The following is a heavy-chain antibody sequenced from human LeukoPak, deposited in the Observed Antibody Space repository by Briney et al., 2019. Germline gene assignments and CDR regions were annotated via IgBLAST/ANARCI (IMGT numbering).Heavy chain of an antibody. CDR2: IYHSGST. CDR3: ARDLSVGYDPYYYYYMDV. Sequence: SETLSLTCTVSGGSISSGGYYWSWIRQPPGKGLEWIGYIYHSGSTYYNSSLKSRVTISVDRSKNQFSLKLSSVTAADTAVYYCARDLSVGYDPYYYYYMDVWGKGTTVTVSS. D-gene: IGHD5-12*01. J-gene: IGHJ6*03. CDR1: GGSISSGGYY. V-gene: IGHV4-30-2*01.